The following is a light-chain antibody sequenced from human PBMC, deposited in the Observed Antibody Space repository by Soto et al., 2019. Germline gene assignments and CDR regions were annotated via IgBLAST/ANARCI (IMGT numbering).Light chain of an antibody. Sequence: DIQMTQSPSTLSGSVGDRVTITCRASQTISSWLAWYQQKPGKAPKLLIYDASSLHSGVPSTFSGSGSGTEFTLTISSLQPDDVATYYCQQYNGYPWTLGQGTKVDIK. CDR3: QQYNGYPWT. J-gene: IGKJ1*01. CDR1: QTISSW. V-gene: IGKV1-5*01. CDR2: DAS.